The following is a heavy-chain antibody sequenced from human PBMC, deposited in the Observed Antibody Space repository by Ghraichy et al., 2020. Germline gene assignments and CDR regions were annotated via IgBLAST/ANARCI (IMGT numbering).Heavy chain of an antibody. Sequence: ASVKVSCKASGYTFTSYDINWVRQATGQGLEWMGWMNPNSGNTGYAQKFQGRVTMTRNTSISTAYMELSSLRSEDTAVYYCARRRSRTGTEPDYWGQGTLVTVSS. V-gene: IGHV1-8*01. D-gene: IGHD1-7*01. CDR3: ARRRSRTGTEPDY. CDR1: GYTFTSYD. CDR2: MNPNSGNT. J-gene: IGHJ4*02.